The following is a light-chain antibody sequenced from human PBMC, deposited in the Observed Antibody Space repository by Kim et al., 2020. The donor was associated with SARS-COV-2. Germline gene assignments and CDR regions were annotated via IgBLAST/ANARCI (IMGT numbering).Light chain of an antibody. CDR3: QQYGNLPIT. J-gene: IGKJ5*01. V-gene: IGKV1-33*01. Sequence: DIQMTQSPSSLSASVGDRVTITCQASQDISNYLYWYQQKPGKAPKLLIYDASNLETGVPSRFSGSGSGTDFTFTISSLQPEDIATYYCQQYGNLPITFGQGTRLEIK. CDR1: QDISNY. CDR2: DAS.